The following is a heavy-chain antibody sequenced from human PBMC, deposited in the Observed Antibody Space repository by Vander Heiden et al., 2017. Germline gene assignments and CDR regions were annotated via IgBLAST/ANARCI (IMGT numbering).Heavy chain of an antibody. D-gene: IGHD3-10*01. V-gene: IGHV4-39*01. J-gene: IGHJ4*02. CDR3: ARSGSGIHDY. CDR2: IYYSGST. CDR1: GGSLSSSSYY. Sequence: QLQLQASGPGLVNPSETLSLTCTVSGGSLSSSSYYWGWIRQPAGKGLEWIGSIYYSGSTYYNPSLKSRVTISVDTSKNQFSLKLSSVTAADTAVYYCARSGSGIHDYWGQGTLVTVSS.